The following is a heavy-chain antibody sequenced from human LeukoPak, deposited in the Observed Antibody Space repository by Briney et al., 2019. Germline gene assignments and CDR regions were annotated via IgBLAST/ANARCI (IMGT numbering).Heavy chain of an antibody. CDR3: ARVSEAAGDY. Sequence: PSETLSLTCAVYGGSFSGYCWSWIRQPPGKGLEWIGEINHSGSTDYNPSLKSRVTISVDTSKNQFSLKLSSVTAADTAVYYCARVSEAAGDYWGQGTLVTVSS. CDR1: GGSFSGYC. V-gene: IGHV4-34*01. D-gene: IGHD6-13*01. CDR2: INHSGST. J-gene: IGHJ4*02.